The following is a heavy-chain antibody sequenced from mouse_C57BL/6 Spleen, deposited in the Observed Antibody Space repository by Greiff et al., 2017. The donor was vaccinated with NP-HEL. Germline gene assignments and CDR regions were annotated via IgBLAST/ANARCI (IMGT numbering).Heavy chain of an antibody. J-gene: IGHJ2*01. CDR2: IYPGDGDT. V-gene: IGHV1-82*01. CDR1: GYAFSSSW. D-gene: IGHD4-1*01. Sequence: VQLQQSGPELVKPGASVKISCKASGYAFSSSWMNWVKQRPGKGLEWIGRIYPGDGDTNYNGNFKGKATLTADKSSRTAYMQLSSLTSEYSAADLCASANWDSLDYWGQGTTLTVSS. CDR3: ASANWDSLDY.